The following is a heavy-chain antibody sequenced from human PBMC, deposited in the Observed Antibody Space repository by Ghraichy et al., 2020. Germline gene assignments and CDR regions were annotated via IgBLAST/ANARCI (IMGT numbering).Heavy chain of an antibody. V-gene: IGHV3-48*01. CDR1: GFTFSSYS. J-gene: IGHJ4*02. CDR2: ISGSSSAI. CDR3: ARAKTYYFDY. Sequence: GSLNISCAASGFTFSSYSINWVRQAPGKGLEWVSYISGSSSAIYYADSVKGRFTISRDNAKNSLYLQMNSLRAEDTAVYYCARAKTYYFDYWGQGSLVTVSS.